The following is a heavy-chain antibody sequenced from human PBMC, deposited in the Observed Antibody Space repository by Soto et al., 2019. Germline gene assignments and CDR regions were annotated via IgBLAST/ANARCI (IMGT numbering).Heavy chain of an antibody. CDR3: ARYSGSYWHYLDF. J-gene: IGHJ4*02. V-gene: IGHV5-51*01. CDR2: IYPGDSDT. CDR1: GYSFASHW. D-gene: IGHD1-26*01. Sequence: RESLKISCKGSGYSFASHWVAWVRQMPEKGLEWIGTIYPGDSDTKYSPAFRGQVTISADTSVSTAYLQWRSLEATDSAIYYCARYSGSYWHYLDFWGQGTLVTSPQ.